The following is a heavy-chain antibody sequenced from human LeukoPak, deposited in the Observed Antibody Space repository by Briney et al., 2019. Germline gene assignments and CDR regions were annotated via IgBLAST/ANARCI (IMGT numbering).Heavy chain of an antibody. D-gene: IGHD1-1*01. CDR3: ARDHRYNWNDGYDY. Sequence: PSETLSLTCTVSGGPISSYYWSWIRQPAGKGLEWIGRIYTSGSTNYNPSLKSRVTMSVDTSKNQFSLKLSSVTAADTAVYYCARDHRYNWNDGYDYWGQGTLVTVSS. CDR2: IYTSGST. J-gene: IGHJ4*02. CDR1: GGPISSYY. V-gene: IGHV4-4*07.